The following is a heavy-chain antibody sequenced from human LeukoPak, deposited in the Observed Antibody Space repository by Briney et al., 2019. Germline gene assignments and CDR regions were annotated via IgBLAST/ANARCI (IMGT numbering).Heavy chain of an antibody. CDR1: GGSISSSSHY. V-gene: IGHV4-39*01. D-gene: IGHD3-22*01. J-gene: IGHJ4*02. Sequence: SETLSLTCTVSGGSISSSSHYWGWIRQSPGKGLEWIGSIYNSGSTYYNPSFKSRVTISVDTSKNHFSLKLSSVTAVDTAVYYCARQANYYDSSGYTYWGQGTLVTVSS. CDR2: IYNSGST. CDR3: ARQANYYDSSGYTY.